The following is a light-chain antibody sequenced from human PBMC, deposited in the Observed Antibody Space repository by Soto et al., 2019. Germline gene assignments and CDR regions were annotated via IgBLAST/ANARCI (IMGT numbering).Light chain of an antibody. CDR1: SSDVGGYNY. CDR3: SSYKSRSTYV. V-gene: IGLV2-14*01. CDR2: EVS. J-gene: IGLJ1*01. Sequence: QSALTQPASVSGSPGQSITISCTGTSSDVGGYNYVSWYQQHPGKAPKLMIYEVSNRPSGVSNRFSGSKSGNTASLTISGLQDEEEADYYCSSYKSRSTYVFGTGTKVTVL.